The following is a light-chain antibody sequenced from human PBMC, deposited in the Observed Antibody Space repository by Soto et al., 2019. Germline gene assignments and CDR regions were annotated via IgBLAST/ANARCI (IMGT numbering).Light chain of an antibody. J-gene: IGKJ4*01. CDR2: EAS. CDR1: QSISNW. CDR3: QQYNSYSPLT. V-gene: IGKV1-5*03. Sequence: DIQMTQSPDTLSASVGDRVTITCRASQSISNWLAWYQLKPGKAPKLLIHEASNLQSGVPSTFSGSGSGTEFTLTINFLQPDDFATYYCQQYNSYSPLTFGGGTKVDIK.